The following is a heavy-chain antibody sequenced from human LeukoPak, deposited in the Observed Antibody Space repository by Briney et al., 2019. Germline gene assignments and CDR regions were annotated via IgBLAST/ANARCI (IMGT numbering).Heavy chain of an antibody. V-gene: IGHV4-4*02. D-gene: IGHD3-10*01. CDR1: GGSIGSSDW. J-gene: IGHJ4*02. CDR3: ARAAAWFGES. CDR2: IYHSGTT. Sequence: SETLSLTCAVSGGSIGSSDWWSWVRQPPGKGLEWIGDIYHSGTTNYNPSLKSRVTISVDKSKNQFSLRLSSVTAADTAVYYCARAAAWFGESWGQGTLVTVSS.